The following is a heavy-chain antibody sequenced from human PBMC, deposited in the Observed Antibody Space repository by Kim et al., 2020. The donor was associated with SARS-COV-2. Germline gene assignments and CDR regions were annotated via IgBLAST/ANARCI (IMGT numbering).Heavy chain of an antibody. V-gene: IGHV1-46*01. CDR2: INPSGGST. CDR1: GYTFTSYY. CDR3: AGDSLIAVAGDYYYYYGMDV. Sequence: ASVKVSCKASGYTFTSYYMHWVRQAPGQGLEWMGLINPSGGSTSYAQKFQGRVTMTRDTSTSTVYMELSSLRSEDTAVYYCAGDSLIAVAGDYYYYYGMDVWGQGTTVTVSS. J-gene: IGHJ6*02. D-gene: IGHD6-19*01.